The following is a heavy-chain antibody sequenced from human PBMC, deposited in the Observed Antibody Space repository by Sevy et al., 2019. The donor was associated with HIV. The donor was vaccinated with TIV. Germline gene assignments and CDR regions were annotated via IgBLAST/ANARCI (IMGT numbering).Heavy chain of an antibody. Sequence: GGSLRLSCAASGFTFRNYGMHWVRQAPGKGLEWVAIIWYDGSNKYYADSVKGRFTISRDNSKNTLFLQMNSLRAEDTAVYYCARYPGVVGGGGMDVWGQGTTVTVSS. CDR2: IWYDGSNK. J-gene: IGHJ6*02. CDR1: GFTFRNYG. V-gene: IGHV3-33*01. CDR3: ARYPGVVGGGGMDV. D-gene: IGHD3-3*01.